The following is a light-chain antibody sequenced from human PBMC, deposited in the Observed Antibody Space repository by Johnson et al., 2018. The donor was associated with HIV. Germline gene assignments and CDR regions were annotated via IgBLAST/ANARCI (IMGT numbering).Light chain of an antibody. CDR2: EHN. V-gene: IGLV1-51*02. CDR1: SSNIGNNY. J-gene: IGLJ1*01. Sequence: QSVLTQPPSVSAAPGQKVTISCSGSSSNIGNNYVSWYQILPGTAPKLLIYEHNKRTSGIPDRFSGSKSGTSATLVIAGLHPGDEADYYCGTWDKSLNTGAVFRTGTKITVL. CDR3: GTWDKSLNTGAV.